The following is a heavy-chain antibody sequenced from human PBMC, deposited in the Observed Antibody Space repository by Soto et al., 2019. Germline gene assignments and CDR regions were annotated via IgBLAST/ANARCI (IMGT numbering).Heavy chain of an antibody. CDR1: GFTFSSYW. Sequence: EVQLVESGGGLVQPGGSLRLSCAASGFTFSSYWMHWVRQAPGKGLVWVSRINSDGSSTSYADSVKGRFTISRDNAKNSLYLQMKSRRAEDTAGYYCARVYWSGGSCYDLDYWGQGTLVTVSS. CDR2: INSDGSST. J-gene: IGHJ4*02. D-gene: IGHD2-15*01. V-gene: IGHV3-74*01. CDR3: ARVYWSGGSCYDLDY.